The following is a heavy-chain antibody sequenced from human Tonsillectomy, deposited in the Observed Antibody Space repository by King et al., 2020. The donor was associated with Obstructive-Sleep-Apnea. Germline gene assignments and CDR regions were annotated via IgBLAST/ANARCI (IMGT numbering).Heavy chain of an antibody. CDR2: IKSKTDGGTT. CDR1: GFTFSNAW. J-gene: IGHJ4*02. CDR3: TTMYYDSSGYLTDY. D-gene: IGHD3-22*01. V-gene: IGHV3-15*01. Sequence: VQLVESGGGLVKPGGSLRLSCAASGFTFSNAWMSWVRQAPGKGLEWVGRIKSKTDGGTTDYAAPVKGRFTISRDDSKNTLYLQMNSLKTEDTAVYYCTTMYYDSSGYLTDYWGQGTLVTVSS.